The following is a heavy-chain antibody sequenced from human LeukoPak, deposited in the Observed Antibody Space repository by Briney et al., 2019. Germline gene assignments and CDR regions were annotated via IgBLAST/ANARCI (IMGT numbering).Heavy chain of an antibody. CDR3: ARQNDYGGNSGPDAFDI. V-gene: IGHV4-39*01. CDR2: IYYSGST. Sequence: SETLSLTCTVSGGSISSSSYYWGWIRQPPGKGLEWIGSIYYSGSTYYNPSLKSRVTISVDTSKNQFSLKLSSVTAADTAVYYCARQNDYGGNSGPDAFDIWGQGTMVTVSS. J-gene: IGHJ3*02. D-gene: IGHD4-23*01. CDR1: GGSISSSSYY.